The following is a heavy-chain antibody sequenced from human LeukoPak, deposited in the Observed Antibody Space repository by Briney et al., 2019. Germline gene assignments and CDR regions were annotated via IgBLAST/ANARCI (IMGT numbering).Heavy chain of an antibody. V-gene: IGHV3-53*01. CDR1: GFTVSSNY. D-gene: IGHD1-26*01. Sequence: GGSLRLSCAASGFTVSSNYMSWVRQAPGKGLEWVSVIYSGGSTYYADSVKGRFTISRDNSKNTLYLQMNSLRAEDTAVYYCARGPSVGATTIDFDYWGLGTLVTVSS. CDR2: IYSGGST. J-gene: IGHJ4*02. CDR3: ARGPSVGATTIDFDY.